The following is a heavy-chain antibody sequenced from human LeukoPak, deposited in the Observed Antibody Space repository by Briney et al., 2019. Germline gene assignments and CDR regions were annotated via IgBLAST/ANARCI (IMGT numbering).Heavy chain of an antibody. CDR1: GGSISYYY. J-gene: IGHJ3*01. V-gene: IGHV4-59*01. D-gene: IGHD2-2*01. CDR3: ARVSCSSTSCPRRDALDV. Sequence: SETLSLTCTVSGGSISYYYWSWIRQPPGKGLEWIDYIYYSGSTNYNPSLKSRVTISVDTSKNQFSLNLSSVTTADTAVYYCARVSCSSTSCPRRDALDVWGQGTMVTVSS. CDR2: IYYSGST.